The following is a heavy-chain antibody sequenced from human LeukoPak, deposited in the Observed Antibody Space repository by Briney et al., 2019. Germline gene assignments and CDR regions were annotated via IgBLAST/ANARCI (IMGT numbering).Heavy chain of an antibody. Sequence: PGESLKISCKGSGYSFTSYWIGWVRQMPGKGLEWMGIINPGDSDTRYSPSFQGQVTISADKSISTAYLQWSSLKASDTAMYYCARQRDYCSSTSCPLYMDVWGKGTTVTVSS. CDR1: GYSFTSYW. V-gene: IGHV5-51*01. CDR2: INPGDSDT. J-gene: IGHJ6*03. CDR3: ARQRDYCSSTSCPLYMDV. D-gene: IGHD2-2*01.